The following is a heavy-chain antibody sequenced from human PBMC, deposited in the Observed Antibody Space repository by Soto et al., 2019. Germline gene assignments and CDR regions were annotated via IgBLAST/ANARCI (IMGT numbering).Heavy chain of an antibody. CDR1: GFNFRGEA. V-gene: IGHV3-23*01. CDR3: VKASHASGKYQDLDY. D-gene: IGHD1-26*01. Sequence: GGSLRLSCAASGFNFRGEAMTWVRQAPGKGLEWISALTPGGETTYYINSVKGRFTISRDNAKDTLFLQMNSLTDADTAIYYCVKASHASGKYQDLDYWGQGSLGSVSS. CDR2: LTPGGETT. J-gene: IGHJ4*01.